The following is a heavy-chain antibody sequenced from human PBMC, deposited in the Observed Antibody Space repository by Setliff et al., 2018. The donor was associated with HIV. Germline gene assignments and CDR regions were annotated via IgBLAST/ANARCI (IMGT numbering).Heavy chain of an antibody. CDR2: IYYSGST. CDR3: ASRVYYYDSSGYLREEGFDP. Sequence: SETLSLTCTVSDGSISNSRYYWSWIRQPPGKGLEWIGSIYYSGSTYYNPSLKSRVTISVDTSKNQFSLKLSSVTAADAAVYYCASRVYYYDSSGYLREEGFDPWGQGTLVTVS. CDR1: DGSISNSRYY. V-gene: IGHV4-39*01. D-gene: IGHD3-22*01. J-gene: IGHJ5*02.